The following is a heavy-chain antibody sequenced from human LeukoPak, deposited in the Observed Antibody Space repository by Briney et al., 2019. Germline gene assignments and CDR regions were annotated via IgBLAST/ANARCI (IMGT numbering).Heavy chain of an antibody. V-gene: IGHV3-43*01. CDR2: ISWDGGSK. CDR1: GFTFYDYT. D-gene: IGHD1-26*01. J-gene: IGHJ3*02. Sequence: PGGSLRLSCAASGFTFYDYTMHWVRHAPGKGLEWVSLISWDGGSKYYADSVKGGFTISRDNSKNSVYVQMNSLRTEDTALYYCAKAIDRVGGGSAFDIWGQGTMVTVSS. CDR3: AKAIDRVGGGSAFDI.